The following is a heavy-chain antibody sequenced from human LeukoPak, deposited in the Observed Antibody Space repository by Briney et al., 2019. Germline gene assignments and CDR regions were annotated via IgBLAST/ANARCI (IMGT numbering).Heavy chain of an antibody. CDR2: IKQDGSEK. V-gene: IGHV3-7*01. Sequence: GGSLRLSCAASGFTFSSYWMSWVRQAPGKGLEWVANIKQDGSEKYYVDSVKGRFTISRDNAKNSLYLQMNSLRAEDTAVYYCARDAEKQWLVLGYFDYWGQGTLVTVSS. D-gene: IGHD6-19*01. CDR1: GFTFSSYW. CDR3: ARDAEKQWLVLGYFDY. J-gene: IGHJ4*02.